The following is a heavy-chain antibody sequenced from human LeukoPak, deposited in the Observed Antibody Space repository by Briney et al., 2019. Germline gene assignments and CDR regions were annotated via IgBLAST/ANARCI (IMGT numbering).Heavy chain of an antibody. J-gene: IGHJ4*02. Sequence: GVSLRLSCAASGFTFSNAWMSWVRQAPGKGLEWVGRIKSKTDGGTTDYAAPVKGRFTISRDDSKNTLYLQMNSLTTEDTAVYYCTTGYSGSYPDFDYWGQGTLVTVSS. CDR2: IKSKTDGGTT. V-gene: IGHV3-15*01. D-gene: IGHD1-26*01. CDR3: TTGYSGSYPDFDY. CDR1: GFTFSNAW.